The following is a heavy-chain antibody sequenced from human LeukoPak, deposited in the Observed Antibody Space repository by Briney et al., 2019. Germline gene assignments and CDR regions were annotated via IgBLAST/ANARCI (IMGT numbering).Heavy chain of an antibody. J-gene: IGHJ4*02. CDR2: INAGNGNT. Sequence: ASVKVSCKASGYTFTSYAMHWVRQAPGQRLEWMGWINAGNGNTKYSQKFQGRVTITRDTSASTAYMELSSLRSEDTAVYYCARDRSCSGGSCYSRDWGQGTLVTVSS. CDR3: ARDRSCSGGSCYSRD. V-gene: IGHV1-3*01. CDR1: GYTFTSYA. D-gene: IGHD2-15*01.